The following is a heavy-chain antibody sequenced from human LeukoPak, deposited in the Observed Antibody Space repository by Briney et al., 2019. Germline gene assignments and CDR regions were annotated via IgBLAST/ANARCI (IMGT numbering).Heavy chain of an antibody. J-gene: IGHJ4*02. Sequence: ASVKVSCKASGYTFTSYYMHWVRQAPGQGLEWMGIINPSGGSTSYAQKFQGRVTMTRDTSTCTVYMELSSLRSEDTAVYYCARGSRGYSGYDLFDYWGQGTLVTVSS. CDR3: ARGSRGYSGYDLFDY. CDR1: GYTFTSYY. CDR2: INPSGGST. D-gene: IGHD5-12*01. V-gene: IGHV1-46*01.